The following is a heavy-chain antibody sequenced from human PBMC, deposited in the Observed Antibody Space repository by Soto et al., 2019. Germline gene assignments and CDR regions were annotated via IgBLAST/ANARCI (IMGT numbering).Heavy chain of an antibody. D-gene: IGHD6-13*01. CDR1: GFTFSSYE. CDR2: ISSSGSTI. V-gene: IGHV3-48*03. Sequence: EVQLVESGGGLVQPGGSLRLSCAASGFTFSSYEMNWVRQAPGKGLEWVSYISSSGSTIYYADSVKGRFTISRDNAKNSLYLQMNSLRAEDTAVYYCARDGAAAGSSYYYYYGMDVWGQGTTVTVSS. J-gene: IGHJ6*02. CDR3: ARDGAAAGSSYYYYYGMDV.